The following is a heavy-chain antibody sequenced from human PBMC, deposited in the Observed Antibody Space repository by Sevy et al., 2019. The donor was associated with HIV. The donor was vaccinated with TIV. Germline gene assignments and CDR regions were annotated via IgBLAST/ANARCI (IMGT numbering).Heavy chain of an antibody. CDR1: GFTFSNYA. V-gene: IGHV3-30-3*01. D-gene: IGHD5-12*01. CDR3: ARAINPGGLRVNDAFDI. J-gene: IGHJ3*02. Sequence: GGSLRLSCAASGFTFSNYAMYWVRQAPGKGLEWVAVISYDGSNKYYADSVEGRFTISRDNFKNTLYLQMNSLRPEDTAVYYCARAINPGGLRVNDAFDIWGQGTMVTVSS. CDR2: ISYDGSNK.